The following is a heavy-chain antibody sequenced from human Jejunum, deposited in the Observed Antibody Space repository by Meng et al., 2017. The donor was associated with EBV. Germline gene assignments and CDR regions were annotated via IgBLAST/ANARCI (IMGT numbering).Heavy chain of an antibody. CDR3: ARDGYSSGWYY. CDR1: EDTFTGYYY. V-gene: IGHV1-2*06. CDR2: INPYTGGT. D-gene: IGHD6-13*01. Sequence: QVQVVQSGAEGKKPGASVKVSCKASEDTFTGYYYMHWVRQAPGQGLEWMGRINPYTGGTNYAQKFQGRVTMTRDTSNNTTYMEVNSLRSDDTAVYFCARDGYSSGWYYWGQGTLVTVSS. J-gene: IGHJ4*02.